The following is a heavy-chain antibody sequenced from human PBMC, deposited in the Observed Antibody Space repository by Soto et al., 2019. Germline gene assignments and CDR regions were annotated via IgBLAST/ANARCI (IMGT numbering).Heavy chain of an antibody. Sequence: QVTLKESGPVLVKPTETLTLTCTVSGFSLSNARMGVSWIRQPPGKALEWLAHIFSNDEKSYSTSLKSRLTISTDTSTTQVVLTMTNMDPVDTATYSCGPTVTTGDAFDIWGQGTMVPVSS. CDR1: GFSLSNARMG. CDR3: GPTVTTGDAFDI. D-gene: IGHD4-17*01. CDR2: IFSNDEK. J-gene: IGHJ3*02. V-gene: IGHV2-26*01.